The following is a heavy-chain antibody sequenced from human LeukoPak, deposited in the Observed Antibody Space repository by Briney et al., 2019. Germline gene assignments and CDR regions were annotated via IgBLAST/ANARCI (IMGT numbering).Heavy chain of an antibody. CDR2: ISGSGGST. V-gene: IGHV3-23*01. Sequence: GGSLRLSWAASGFTFSSYAMSWVRQAPGKGLEWVSAISGSGGSTYYADSVKGRFTISRDNSKNTLYLQMNSLRAEDTAVYYCAKDRGRRLYCRSTSCQIYWGQGTLVTVSS. J-gene: IGHJ4*02. CDR1: GFTFSSYA. CDR3: AKDRGRRLYCRSTSCQIY. D-gene: IGHD2-2*01.